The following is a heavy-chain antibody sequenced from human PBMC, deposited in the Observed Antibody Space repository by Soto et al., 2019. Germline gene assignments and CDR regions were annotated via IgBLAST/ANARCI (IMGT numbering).Heavy chain of an antibody. CDR1: GLNFIDYV. CDR3: ARDRSTDFGLDV. J-gene: IGHJ6*02. V-gene: IGHV3-23*01. D-gene: IGHD3-3*01. Sequence: PGGSHRHSSVASGLNFIDYVMSWVRQVPGKGLEWVSSISDGGERTDYRDSVRGRFTISRDNARFTLYLQMNSLRVDDTATYFCARDRSTDFGLDVWGQGTTVTVSS. CDR2: ISDGGERT.